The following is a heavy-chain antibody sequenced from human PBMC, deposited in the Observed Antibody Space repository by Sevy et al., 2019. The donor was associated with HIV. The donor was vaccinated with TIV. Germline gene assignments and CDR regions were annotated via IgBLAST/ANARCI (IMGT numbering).Heavy chain of an antibody. CDR3: PRVYYDSSGYCSPDYYYYMDV. V-gene: IGHV4-59*01. CDR2: IYYSGST. Sequence: SESLSLTCTVSGGSISSYYWSWIRQPPGKGLEWIGYIYYSGSTNYNPSLKSRVTISVDTSKNQYSLKQSSVTAADTAVYFCPRVYYDSSGYCSPDYYYYMDVWGKGTLVTVSS. D-gene: IGHD3-22*01. J-gene: IGHJ6*03. CDR1: GGSISSYY.